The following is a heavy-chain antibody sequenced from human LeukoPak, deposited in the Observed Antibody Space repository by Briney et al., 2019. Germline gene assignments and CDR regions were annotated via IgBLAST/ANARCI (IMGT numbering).Heavy chain of an antibody. D-gene: IGHD3-22*01. CDR3: EXXXDXXGXXXXFDY. Sequence: TFTNYHMNWVRQAPGQGLEWMGGIIPIFGTANYAQKFQGRVTITTDESTSTAYMEMSSLRSEDTAVYYCEXXXDXXGXXXXFDYWGXGTLVTVSS. CDR1: TFTNYH. CDR2: IIPIFGTA. J-gene: IGHJ4*02. V-gene: IGHV1-69*05.